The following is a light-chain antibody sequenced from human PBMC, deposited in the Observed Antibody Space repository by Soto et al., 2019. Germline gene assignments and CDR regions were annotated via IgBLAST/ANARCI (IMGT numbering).Light chain of an antibody. V-gene: IGKV3-15*01. Sequence: ERVMTQSPPTLSVSPEERATLSCRASQSVSSNLAWYQQKPGQAPRLLIYGASTRATGIPARFSGSGSGTEFTLTISSLQSEDFAVYYCQQYNNWPRTFGQGTKVDIK. CDR1: QSVSSN. CDR3: QQYNNWPRT. J-gene: IGKJ1*01. CDR2: GAS.